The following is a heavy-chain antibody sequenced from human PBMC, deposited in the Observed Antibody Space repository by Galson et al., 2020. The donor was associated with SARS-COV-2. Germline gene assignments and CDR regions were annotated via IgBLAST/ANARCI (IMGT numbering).Heavy chain of an antibody. CDR1: GYSISSGYL. V-gene: IGHV4-38-2*02. Sequence: SETLSLTCTASGYSISSGYLSGWLRQPPGKGLKWIVSMSHAGSTYYNLSVRSRVTMSVDRSRNQFSLKLNSVTAADTAVYYCARRGRDGYIDAFDVWGQGTMVTVSS. D-gene: IGHD6-25*01. CDR3: ARRGRDGYIDAFDV. J-gene: IGHJ3*01. CDR2: MSHAGST.